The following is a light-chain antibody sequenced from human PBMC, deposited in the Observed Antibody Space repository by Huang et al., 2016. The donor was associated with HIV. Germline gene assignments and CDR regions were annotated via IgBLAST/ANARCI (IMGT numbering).Light chain of an antibody. CDR2: DAS. CDR3: QQRSAWPLT. Sequence: DIVLTQSPATLSLSSGQRATVSCRASQSVSTFFAWYQQKPGQAPRLLIYDASNRATCVPARFSGSGSGTDFSLTINSLYPEDSAVYYCQQRSAWPLTFGGGTRVEI. V-gene: IGKV3-11*01. J-gene: IGKJ4*01. CDR1: QSVSTF.